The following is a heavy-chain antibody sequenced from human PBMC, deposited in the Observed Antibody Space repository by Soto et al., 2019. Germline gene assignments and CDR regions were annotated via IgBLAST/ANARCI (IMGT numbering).Heavy chain of an antibody. Sequence: PGGSLRLSCAASGFTFSSYAMSWVRQAPGKGLEWDSAISGSGVSTYYADSVKGRFTISRDNSKNTLYLQMNSLRAEDTAVYYCAKSPGMYYYDSSGYYHYDYWGQGTLVTVSS. CDR3: AKSPGMYYYDSSGYYHYDY. V-gene: IGHV3-23*01. J-gene: IGHJ4*02. CDR1: GFTFSSYA. CDR2: ISGSGVST. D-gene: IGHD3-22*01.